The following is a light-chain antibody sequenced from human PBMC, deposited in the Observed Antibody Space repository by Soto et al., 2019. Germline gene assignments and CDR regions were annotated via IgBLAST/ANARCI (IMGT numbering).Light chain of an antibody. CDR1: QGISSW. J-gene: IGKJ1*01. CDR3: QQYNSFWT. V-gene: IGKV1-5*01. Sequence: DIQMTQSPSTLSASVGDRVTITCRASQGISSWLAWYQQKPGKAPRLLIDDASYLERGVPSRFSGSGSGTEFTLTISDLQPDDLATYYCQQYNSFWTFGQGTKVEI. CDR2: DAS.